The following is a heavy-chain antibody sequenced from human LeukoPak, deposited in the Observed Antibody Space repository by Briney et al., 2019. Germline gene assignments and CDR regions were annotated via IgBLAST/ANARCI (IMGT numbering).Heavy chain of an antibody. CDR2: TDPNSGGT. CDR1: GYTFTGKF. CDR3: ARDREGLAYFDY. V-gene: IGHV1-2*02. J-gene: IGHJ4*02. Sequence: ASVKVSCKASGYTFTGKFIHWVRQAPGQGLEWMGWTDPNSGGTDYAQKFRGRVTMTRDTSTSTAYMDLSSLISDDTAVYYCARDREGLAYFDYWGQGTLVTVSS. D-gene: IGHD3/OR15-3a*01.